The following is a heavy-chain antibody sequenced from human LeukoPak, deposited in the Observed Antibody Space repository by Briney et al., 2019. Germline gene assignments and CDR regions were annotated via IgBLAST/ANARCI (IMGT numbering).Heavy chain of an antibody. D-gene: IGHD3-22*01. V-gene: IGHV4-30-2*03. CDR1: GGSISSGGYS. CDR2: ISHSGST. J-gene: IGHJ4*02. CDR3: ARHVAKYYYDSSGYRQFDY. Sequence: SETLSLTCAVSGGSISSGGYSWSWIRQPPGKGLEWIGYISHSGSTYYNPSLKSRVTISVDTSKNQFSLKLSSVTAADTAVYYCARHVAKYYYDSSGYRQFDYWGQGTLVTVSS.